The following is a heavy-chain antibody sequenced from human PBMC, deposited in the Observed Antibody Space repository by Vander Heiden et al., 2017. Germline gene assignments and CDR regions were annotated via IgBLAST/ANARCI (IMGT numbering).Heavy chain of an antibody. CDR2: IYYSGST. CDR3: AHMTRDDY. CDR1: GGSISRSGYY. J-gene: IGHJ4*02. D-gene: IGHD4-17*01. Sequence: QLQLQESGPGLVKPSETLSLNCTASGGSISRSGYYWGWIRQPPGKGLEWIGSIYYSGSTYYNPSLKSRVTISVDTSKNQFSLKLSSVTAADTAVYYCAHMTRDDYWGQGTLVTVSS. V-gene: IGHV4-39*01.